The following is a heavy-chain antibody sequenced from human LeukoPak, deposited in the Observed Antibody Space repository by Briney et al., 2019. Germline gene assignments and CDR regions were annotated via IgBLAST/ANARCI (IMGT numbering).Heavy chain of an antibody. D-gene: IGHD1-14*01. V-gene: IGHV4-61*02. J-gene: IGHJ6*03. Sequence: SQTLSLTCTVSGGSISSGSYYWSWIRQPAGKGLEWIGRIYTSGSTNYNPSLKSRVTISVDTSKNQFSLKLSSVTAADTAVYYCARDRPEPAAHFGDYYYYYMDVWGKGTTVTISS. CDR2: IYTSGST. CDR3: ARDRPEPAAHFGDYYYYYMDV. CDR1: GGSISSGSYY.